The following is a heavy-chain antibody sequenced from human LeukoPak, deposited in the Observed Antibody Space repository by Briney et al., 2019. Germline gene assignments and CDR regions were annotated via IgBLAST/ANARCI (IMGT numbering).Heavy chain of an antibody. CDR2: ISETDTI. D-gene: IGHD5-12*01. CDR3: AREYTGSDYLDY. Sequence: GGSLRLSCAASGFTFSSYEMNWVRQAPGKGLEWVSYISETDTIYYADSVKGRFTISRDNAKNSLYLQMNSLRAEDTAVYYCAREYTGSDYLDYWGQGTLVTVPS. V-gene: IGHV3-48*03. J-gene: IGHJ4*02. CDR1: GFTFSSYE.